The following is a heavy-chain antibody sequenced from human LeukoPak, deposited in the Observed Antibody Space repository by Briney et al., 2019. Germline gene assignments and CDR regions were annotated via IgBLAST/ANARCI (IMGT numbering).Heavy chain of an antibody. J-gene: IGHJ4*02. Sequence: PGGSLRLSCAPSGFTFSSYGMHWARQAPGKGLEWVAVIWYDGSNKYYADSVKGRFTISRDNSKNTLYLQMNSLRAEDTAVYYCARGISDPSAYSSPGAYWGQGTLVTVSS. CDR3: ARGISDPSAYSSPGAY. D-gene: IGHD6-13*01. CDR2: IWYDGSNK. CDR1: GFTFSSYG. V-gene: IGHV3-33*01.